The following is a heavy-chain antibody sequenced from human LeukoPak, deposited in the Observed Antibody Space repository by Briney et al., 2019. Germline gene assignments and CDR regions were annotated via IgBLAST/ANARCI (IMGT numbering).Heavy chain of an antibody. CDR1: GFTFSSYA. D-gene: IGHD2-2*01. CDR3: AKARGIVVVPAAMAFDY. V-gene: IGHV3-23*01. Sequence: GGSLRLSCAASGFTFSSYAMSWVRQAPGKGLEWVSAISGSGGSTYYADSVKGRFTISRDNSKNTLYLQMNSLRAEDTAVYYCAKARGIVVVPAAMAFDYWGQGTPVTVSS. CDR2: ISGSGGST. J-gene: IGHJ4*02.